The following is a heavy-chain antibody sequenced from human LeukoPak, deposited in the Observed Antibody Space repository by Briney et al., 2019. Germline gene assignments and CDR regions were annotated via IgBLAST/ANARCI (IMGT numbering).Heavy chain of an antibody. V-gene: IGHV3-53*01. D-gene: IGHD3-9*01. Sequence: GGSLRLSCAASGFTVSSNYMSWVRQAPGKGLEWVSVFYSGGGTYYADSVKGRFTISRDNSKNTLYLQMNSLRAEDTAVYYCARWGSGYYNLDYWGQGTLVTVSS. CDR1: GFTVSSNY. J-gene: IGHJ4*02. CDR2: FYSGGGT. CDR3: ARWGSGYYNLDY.